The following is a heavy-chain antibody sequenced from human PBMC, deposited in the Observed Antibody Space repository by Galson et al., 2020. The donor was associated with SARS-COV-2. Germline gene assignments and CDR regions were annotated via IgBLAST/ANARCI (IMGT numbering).Heavy chain of an antibody. J-gene: IGHJ6*02. D-gene: IGHD3-22*01. V-gene: IGHV1-8*01. CDR3: ARGLQNYYDSSGYYYSYYYYGMDV. Sequence: ASVKVSCKASGYTFTSYDINWVRQATGQGLEWMGLMNPNSGNTGYAQKFQGRVTMTRNTSISTAYMELSSLRSEDTAVYYCARGLQNYYDSSGYYYSYYYYGMDVWGQGTTVTVSS. CDR1: GYTFTSYD. CDR2: MNPNSGNT.